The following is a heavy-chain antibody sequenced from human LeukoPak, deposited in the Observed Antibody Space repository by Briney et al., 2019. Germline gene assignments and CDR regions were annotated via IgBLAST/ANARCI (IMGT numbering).Heavy chain of an antibody. V-gene: IGHV4-4*02. J-gene: IGHJ4*02. CDR1: GSSISSSNW. CDR2: IYHSGST. D-gene: IGHD3-10*01. CDR3: ARTHWTMVRGVIITRYFDY. Sequence: SETLSLTCAVSGSSISSSNWWSWVRQPPGKGLEWIGEIYHSGSTNYNPSLKSRVTISVDKSKNQFSLKLSSVTAADTAVYYCARTHWTMVRGVIITRYFDYWGQGTLVTVSS.